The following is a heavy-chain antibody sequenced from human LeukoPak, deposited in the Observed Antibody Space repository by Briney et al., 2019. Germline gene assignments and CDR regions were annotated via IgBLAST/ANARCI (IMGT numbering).Heavy chain of an antibody. Sequence: SETLSLTCTVSGGSISSYYWSWIRQPAGKGLEWIGRIYTSGSTNYNPSLKSRVTISVDKSKNQFSLKLSSVTAADTAVYYCAREPESLTYYYDSSGYFDYRGQGTLVTVSS. CDR3: AREPESLTYYYDSSGYFDY. D-gene: IGHD3-22*01. CDR1: GGSISSYY. V-gene: IGHV4-4*07. CDR2: IYTSGST. J-gene: IGHJ4*02.